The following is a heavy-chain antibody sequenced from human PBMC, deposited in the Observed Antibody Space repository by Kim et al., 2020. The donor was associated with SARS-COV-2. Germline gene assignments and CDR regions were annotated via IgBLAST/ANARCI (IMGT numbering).Heavy chain of an antibody. V-gene: IGHV3-49*03. Sequence: GGSLRLSCTTSGFPFGEYAVSWFRQAPGKGLEWVGFIRNKAEAGTTEYAATGKGRVTISRDESKSIAYLEMNSLETEDTAVYFCSRIAYCTSSSQYQVDYWGPGTLVPVSA. CDR2: IRNKAEAGTT. D-gene: IGHD2-2*01. J-gene: IGHJ4*02. CDR1: GFPFGEYA. CDR3: SRIAYCTSSSQYQVDY.